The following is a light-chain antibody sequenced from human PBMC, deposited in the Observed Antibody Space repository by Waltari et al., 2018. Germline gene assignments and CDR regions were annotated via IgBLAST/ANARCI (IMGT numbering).Light chain of an antibody. CDR1: QSLLHSNGYNY. CDR2: LGS. J-gene: IGKJ4*01. Sequence: DIVMPQSPLSLPVTPGEPASISCRSSQSLLHSNGYNYLDWYLQKPGQSPQLLVYLGSNRASGVPDRFSGSGSGTDFILKISRVEAEDVGVYYCMQALQTPRTFGGGTKVEIK. CDR3: MQALQTPRT. V-gene: IGKV2-28*01.